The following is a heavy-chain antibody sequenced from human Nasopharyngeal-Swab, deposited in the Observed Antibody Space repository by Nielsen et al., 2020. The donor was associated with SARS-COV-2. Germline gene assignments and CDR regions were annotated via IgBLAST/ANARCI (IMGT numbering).Heavy chain of an antibody. CDR1: GYTFTGYF. D-gene: IGHD2-8*01. CDR2: ISPNSGGT. V-gene: IGHV1-2*06. CDR3: ASPYCTNGVCYSRAGFDP. Sequence: ASVKVSCQASGYTFTGYFLHWVRPAPGQGLEWMGRISPNSGGTNYAQKFQGRVTMPSDTSISTAYMELSSLRSDDTAVYYCASPYCTNGVCYSRAGFDPWGQGSLVTVSS. J-gene: IGHJ5*02.